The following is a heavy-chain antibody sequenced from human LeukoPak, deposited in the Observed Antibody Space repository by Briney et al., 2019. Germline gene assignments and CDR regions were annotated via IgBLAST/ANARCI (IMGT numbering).Heavy chain of an antibody. CDR1: GYTFTSYY. J-gene: IGHJ5*02. CDR3: AREDTSGESGFDP. D-gene: IGHD3-10*01. Sequence: ASVKVSCKASGYTFTSYYMHWVRQAPGQGLEWMGGIIPIFGTANYAQKFQGRVTITADESTSTAYMELSSLRSEDTAVYYCAREDTSGESGFDPWGQGTLVTVSS. CDR2: IIPIFGTA. V-gene: IGHV1-69*13.